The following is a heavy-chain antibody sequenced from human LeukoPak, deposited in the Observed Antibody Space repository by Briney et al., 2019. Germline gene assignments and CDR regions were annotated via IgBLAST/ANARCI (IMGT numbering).Heavy chain of an antibody. Sequence: SETLSLTCAVYGVSFSGYYWSWIRQPPGKGLEWIGEINHSGSTNYNPSLKSRVTISVDTSKNQFSLKLSSVTAADTAVYYCARGFFSHYDFWSGYSRPHAFDIWGQGTMVTVSS. D-gene: IGHD3-3*01. V-gene: IGHV4-34*01. CDR2: INHSGST. CDR1: GVSFSGYY. CDR3: ARGFFSHYDFWSGYSRPHAFDI. J-gene: IGHJ3*02.